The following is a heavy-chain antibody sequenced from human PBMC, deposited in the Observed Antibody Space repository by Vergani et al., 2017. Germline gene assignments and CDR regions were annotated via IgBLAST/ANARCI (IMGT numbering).Heavy chain of an antibody. CDR3: ARQKYSSGWYYYYGMDV. V-gene: IGHV4-39*01. CDR2: IYYSGST. CDR1: GGSISSSSYY. D-gene: IGHD6-19*01. Sequence: QLQLQESGPGLVKPSETLSLTCTVSGGSISSSSYYWGWIRQPPRKGLEWIGSIYYSGSTYYNPSLKSRVTISVDTSKNQFSLKLSSVTAADTAVYYCARQKYSSGWYYYYGMDVWGQGTTVTVSS. J-gene: IGHJ6*02.